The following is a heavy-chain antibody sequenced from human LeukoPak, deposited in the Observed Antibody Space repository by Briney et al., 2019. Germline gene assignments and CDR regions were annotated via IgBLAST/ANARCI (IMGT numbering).Heavy chain of an antibody. CDR3: AREVYGSGSPHPGYNGMDV. J-gene: IGHJ6*02. CDR2: VMVSGSAGST. V-gene: IGHV3-23*01. Sequence: TGGSLRLSCAASGFTFSIYAMSWVRQAPGKGREWVSGVMVSGSAGSTYYADSVKGRFTISRDNSKNTLYLQMNSLRAEDTAVYYCAREVYGSGSPHPGYNGMDVWGQGTTVTVSS. D-gene: IGHD3-10*01. CDR1: GFTFSIYA.